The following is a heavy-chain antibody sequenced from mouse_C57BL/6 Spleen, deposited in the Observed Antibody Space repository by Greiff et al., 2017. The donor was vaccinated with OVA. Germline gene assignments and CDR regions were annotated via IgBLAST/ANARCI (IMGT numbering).Heavy chain of an antibody. CDR3: AGGTGDY. CDR1: GYSITSGYY. D-gene: IGHD3-3*01. CDR2: ISYDGSN. V-gene: IGHV3-6*01. Sequence: EVQRVESGPGLVKPSQSLSLTCSVTGYSITSGYYWNWIRQFPGNKLEWMGYISYDGSNNYNPSLKNRISITRDTSKNQFFLKLNSVATEDTATYYCAGGTGDYWGQGTTLTVSS. J-gene: IGHJ2*01.